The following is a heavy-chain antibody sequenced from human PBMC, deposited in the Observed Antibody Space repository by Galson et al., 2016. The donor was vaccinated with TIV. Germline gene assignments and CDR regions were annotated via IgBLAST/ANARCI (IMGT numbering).Heavy chain of an antibody. CDR2: IVPMLGLT. CDR3: ARVTPHYGSGSYLDS. CDR1: GGTSSSHT. V-gene: IGHV1-69*02. J-gene: IGHJ5*01. D-gene: IGHD3-10*01. Sequence: SVKVSCKASGGTSSSHTITWVRQAGGQGLEWMGRIVPMLGLTDYAQKFQGRVTVTADMFASTVYMELSSLTSEETAVYYFARVTPHYGSGSYLDSWGQGTLVTVSS.